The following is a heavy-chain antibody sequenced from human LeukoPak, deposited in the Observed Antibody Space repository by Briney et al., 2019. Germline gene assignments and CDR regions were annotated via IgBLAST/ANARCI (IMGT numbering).Heavy chain of an antibody. Sequence: SVKVSCKASGGTFSSYAISWVRQAPGQGLEWMGGIIPIFGTANYAQKFQGRVTITVDESTSTAYMELSSLRSEDTAVYYCARVPGGLAAAGNYWGQGTLVTVSS. CDR2: IIPIFGTA. V-gene: IGHV1-69*13. CDR1: GGTFSSYA. J-gene: IGHJ4*02. CDR3: ARVPGGLAAAGNY. D-gene: IGHD6-13*01.